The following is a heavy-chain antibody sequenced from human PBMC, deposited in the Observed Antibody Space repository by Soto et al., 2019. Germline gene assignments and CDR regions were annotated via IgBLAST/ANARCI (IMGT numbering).Heavy chain of an antibody. J-gene: IGHJ5*02. D-gene: IGHD3-3*01. Sequence: LSLTCTVSGGAISGYYWTWIRQSAGKGLEWIGRIYSSGGTKYNPSLKSRVTMSLDTSKNQFSLRLSSVTAADTAVYYCARGQRFSDSFDPWGQGTLVTVSS. CDR1: GGAISGYY. V-gene: IGHV4-4*07. CDR3: ARGQRFSDSFDP. CDR2: IYSSGGT.